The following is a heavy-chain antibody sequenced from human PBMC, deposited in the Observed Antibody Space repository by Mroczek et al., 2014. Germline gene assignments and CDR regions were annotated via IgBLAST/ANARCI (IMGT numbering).Heavy chain of an antibody. CDR2: ISGSGGST. J-gene: IGHJ4*02. V-gene: IGHV3-23*01. D-gene: IGHD3-3*01. CDR1: EFTFTSAXA. Sequence: SEFTFTSAXAMSWVRPGVHGKGDWSGSSAISGSGGSTXYADXVKGRFTISRDNSKNTLYLQMNSLRAEDTAVYYCAKDLTAGDYDFWSGSYDYWGQGTLVTVSS. CDR3: AKDLTAGDYDFWSGSYDY.